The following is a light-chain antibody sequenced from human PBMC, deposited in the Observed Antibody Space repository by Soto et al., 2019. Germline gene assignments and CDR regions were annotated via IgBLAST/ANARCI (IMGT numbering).Light chain of an antibody. V-gene: IGKV1-5*03. CDR2: RAS. Sequence: DIQMTQSPSTLSASVGDRVTITCRASQSISSFLAWYQQKPWKAPKLLIHRASTLESGVPSRFSGSGSGTEFTLTISSVQPDDFATYYCQQFKSYPITFGGGTKVEIK. J-gene: IGKJ4*01. CDR1: QSISSF. CDR3: QQFKSYPIT.